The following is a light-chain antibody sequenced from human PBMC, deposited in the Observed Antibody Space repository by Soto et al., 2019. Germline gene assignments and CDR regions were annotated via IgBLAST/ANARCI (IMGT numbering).Light chain of an antibody. J-gene: IGKJ2*01. Sequence: EIVLTQSPGTLSLSPGDRATLSCRASQIVASTSFAWYQQPPGQAPRLLIYAASTRASDVIDRFSGSGSGTDFTLTISSMEPEDFAVYYCYQYDGSSPYTCGQGTRLEIK. V-gene: IGKV3-20*01. CDR3: YQYDGSSPYT. CDR1: QIVASTS. CDR2: AAS.